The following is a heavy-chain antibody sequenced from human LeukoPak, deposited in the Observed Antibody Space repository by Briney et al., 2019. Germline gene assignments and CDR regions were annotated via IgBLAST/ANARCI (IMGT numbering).Heavy chain of an antibody. J-gene: IGHJ4*02. V-gene: IGHV3-33*01. CDR1: GFTFSSYG. CDR3: ARDQDGYSSSCFDY. Sequence: GGSLRLSCAASGFTFSSYGMHWVRQAPGKGLEWVAVIWYDGSNKYYADSVKGRFTISRDNSKNTLYLQMNSLRAEDTAVYYCARDQDGYSSSCFDYWGQGTLVTVSS. CDR2: IWYDGSNK. D-gene: IGHD6-13*01.